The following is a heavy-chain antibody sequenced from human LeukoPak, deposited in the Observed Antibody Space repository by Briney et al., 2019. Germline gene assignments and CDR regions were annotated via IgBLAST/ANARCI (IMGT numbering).Heavy chain of an antibody. CDR2: INPNSGGT. CDR1: GYTFTGYY. V-gene: IGHV1-2*02. J-gene: IGHJ6*02. D-gene: IGHD3-9*01. Sequence: ASVKVSCKASGYTFTGYYMHWVRQAPGQGLEWMGWINPNSGGTNYAQKFQGRVTMTRDTSISTDYMELSRLRSDDTAVYYCARSSPGYYPYYYYGMDVWGQGTTVTVSS. CDR3: ARSSPGYYPYYYYGMDV.